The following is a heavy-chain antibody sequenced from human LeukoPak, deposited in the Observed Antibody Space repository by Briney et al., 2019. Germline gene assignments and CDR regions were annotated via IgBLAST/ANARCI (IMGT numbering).Heavy chain of an antibody. CDR1: GYSFTSYW. CDR3: ARSSQGSGSYYHDAFDI. V-gene: IGHV5-51*01. CDR2: IYPGDSDT. D-gene: IGHD3-10*01. J-gene: IGHJ3*02. Sequence: GESLKISCKGSGYSFTSYWIGWVRPMPGKGLEWMGIIYPGDSDTRYSPSFQGQVTISADKSISTAYLQWSSLKASDTAMYYCARSSQGSGSYYHDAFDIWGQGTMVTVSS.